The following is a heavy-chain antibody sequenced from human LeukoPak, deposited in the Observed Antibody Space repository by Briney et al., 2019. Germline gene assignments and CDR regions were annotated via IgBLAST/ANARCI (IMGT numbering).Heavy chain of an antibody. J-gene: IGHJ2*01. V-gene: IGHV3-7*01. CDR2: LKQDGSGK. CDR3: ARDWYFDL. Sequence: GGSLRLSCVASGFTFSSYWMSWVRQAPGKGLEWVANLKQDGSGKYYVDSVKGRFTISRDNAKNSQYLQINSLRAEDTAVYYCARDWYFDLWGRGTLVTVSS. CDR1: GFTFSSYW.